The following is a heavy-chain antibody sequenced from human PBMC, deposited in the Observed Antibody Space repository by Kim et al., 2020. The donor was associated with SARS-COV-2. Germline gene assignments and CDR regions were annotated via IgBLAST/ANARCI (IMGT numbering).Heavy chain of an antibody. J-gene: IGHJ4*02. CDR1: GFTFNDRS. D-gene: IGHD4-17*01. V-gene: IGHV3-11*04. Sequence: GGSLRLSCAGSGFTFNDRSFSWIRQAPGKGLEWIAYITTSGTTRLYADSVQGRFTISRDRATESLYLQMNSLRAEDTGVYFCARQFYGDSVGSMGYYFDSWGQGSLVPVSS. CDR3: ARQFYGDSVGSMGYYFDS. CDR2: ITTSGTTR.